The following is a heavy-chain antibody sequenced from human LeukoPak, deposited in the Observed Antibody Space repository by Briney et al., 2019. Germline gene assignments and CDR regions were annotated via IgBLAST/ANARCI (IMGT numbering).Heavy chain of an antibody. Sequence: ASGPTLVKPTQTLTLTCTFSGFSLSTSGVGVGWIRQPPGKALEWLALIYWDDDKRYSPSLKSRLTITKDTSKNQVVLTMTNMDPVYTATYYCAHGVINYDSSGYYFDYWGQGTLVTVSS. D-gene: IGHD3-22*01. CDR3: AHGVINYDSSGYYFDY. V-gene: IGHV2-5*02. CDR1: GFSLSTSGVG. J-gene: IGHJ4*02. CDR2: IYWDDDK.